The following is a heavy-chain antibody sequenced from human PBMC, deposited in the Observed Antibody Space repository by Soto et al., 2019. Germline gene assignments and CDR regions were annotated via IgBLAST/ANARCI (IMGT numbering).Heavy chain of an antibody. CDR1: GFSFRNYA. CDR3: ANGRATYGLLTHDY. J-gene: IGHJ4*02. CDR2: LTGSSSNI. V-gene: IGHV3-23*01. D-gene: IGHD3-10*01. Sequence: QPGGSLRLSCAASGFSFRNYAMSWVRQAPGKGLEWISTLTGSSSNIYYADSVNGRFAISRDNSRNTLYLQMNSLTAEDTAVYYCANGRATYGLLTHDYWGQGTLVTVSS.